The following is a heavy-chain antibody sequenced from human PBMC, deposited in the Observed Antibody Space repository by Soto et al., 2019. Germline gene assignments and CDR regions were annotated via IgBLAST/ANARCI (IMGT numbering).Heavy chain of an antibody. J-gene: IGHJ4*02. CDR2: IYWDDDK. V-gene: IGHV2-5*02. D-gene: IGHD3-22*01. Sequence: QVTLKESGPTLVKPTQTLTLTCSFSGFSISSRGEGVGWIRQPPGKALEWLTLIYWDDDKRYSPSLKSRLTIPKDTSKNQVVLTMTTMDPVDTATYYCVHLYYYDTSGYYRYFDYWGQGTLVTVSS. CDR1: GFSISSRGEG. CDR3: VHLYYYDTSGYYRYFDY.